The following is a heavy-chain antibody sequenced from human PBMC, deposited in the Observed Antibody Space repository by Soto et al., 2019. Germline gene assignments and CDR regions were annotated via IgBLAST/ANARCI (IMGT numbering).Heavy chain of an antibody. V-gene: IGHV3-11*01. Sequence: PGGSLRLSCAASGFTFSDYYMSWIRQAPGKGLEWVSYISSSGSTIYYADSVKGRFTISRDNAKNSLYLQMNSLRAEDTAVYYCASLYCSGGSCSKLVRDYWGQGTLVTVSS. CDR3: ASLYCSGGSCSKLVRDY. CDR2: ISSSGSTI. CDR1: GFTFSDYY. J-gene: IGHJ4*02. D-gene: IGHD2-15*01.